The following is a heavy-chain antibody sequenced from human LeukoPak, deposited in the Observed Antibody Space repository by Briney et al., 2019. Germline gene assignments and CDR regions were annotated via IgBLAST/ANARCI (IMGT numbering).Heavy chain of an antibody. J-gene: IGHJ4*02. V-gene: IGHV3-30*18. CDR3: AKSGIWWLRVDY. Sequence: GGSLRLSCAASGFTFSSYGMHWVRQAPGKGLEWVAVISYDGSNKYYADSVKGRFTISRDNSKNTLYLQMNGLRAEDAAVYYCAKSGIWWLRVDYWGQGTLVTVSS. CDR2: ISYDGSNK. D-gene: IGHD5-12*01. CDR1: GFTFSSYG.